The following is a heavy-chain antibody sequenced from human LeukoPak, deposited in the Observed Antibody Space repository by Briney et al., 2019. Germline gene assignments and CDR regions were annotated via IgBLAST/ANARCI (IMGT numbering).Heavy chain of an antibody. CDR2: ISGSGGST. D-gene: IGHD5-18*01. J-gene: IGHJ3*02. V-gene: IGHV3-23*01. CDR1: GFTFRSYA. Sequence: GGSLRLSCAASGFTFRSYAMSWVRQAPGKGLEWGSAISGSGGSTYYADSVKGRFTISRDNSKNTLYLQMNSLRAEDTAVYYCAKDRIQLWLRGAFDIWGQGTMVTVSS. CDR3: AKDRIQLWLRGAFDI.